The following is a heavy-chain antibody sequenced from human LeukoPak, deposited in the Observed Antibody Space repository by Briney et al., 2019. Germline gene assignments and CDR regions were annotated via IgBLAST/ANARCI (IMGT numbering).Heavy chain of an antibody. V-gene: IGHV1-2*02. CDR2: INPNSGGT. J-gene: IGHJ5*02. D-gene: IGHD3-10*01. CDR1: GYTFTVYY. Sequence: ASVKVSCKASGYTFTVYYMHWVRQAPGQGLEWMGWINPNSGGTNYAQKFQGRVTMTRDTSISTAYMELSRLRSDDTAVYYCAREDYGSGSYYNEDNWFDPWGQGTLVTVSS. CDR3: AREDYGSGSYYNEDNWFDP.